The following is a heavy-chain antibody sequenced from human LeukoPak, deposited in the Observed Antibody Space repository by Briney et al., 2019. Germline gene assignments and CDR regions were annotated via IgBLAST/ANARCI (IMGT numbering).Heavy chain of an antibody. V-gene: IGHV3-11*01. Sequence: GGSLRLSCAASGFTFSAYAMSWVRQAPGKGLEWVSYISSSGSTIYYADSVKGRFTISRDNAKNSLYLQMNSLRAEDTAVYYCARALDHDFWSGYSAHFDYWGQGTLVTVSS. CDR1: GFTFSAYA. CDR2: ISSSGSTI. J-gene: IGHJ4*02. D-gene: IGHD3-3*01. CDR3: ARALDHDFWSGYSAHFDY.